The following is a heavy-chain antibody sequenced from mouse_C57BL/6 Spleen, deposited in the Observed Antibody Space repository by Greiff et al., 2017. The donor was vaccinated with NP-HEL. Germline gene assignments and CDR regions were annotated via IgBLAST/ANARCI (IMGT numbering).Heavy chain of an antibody. CDR1: GYTFTSYG. J-gene: IGHJ3*01. V-gene: IGHV1-81*01. CDR3: ARGDLLYPRLAY. Sequence: QVQLKQSGAELARPGASVKLSCKASGYTFTSYGISWVKQRTGQGLEWIGEIYPRSGNTYYNEKFKGKATLTADKSSSTAYMELRSRTSEDSAVYFCARGDLLYPRLAYWGQGTLVTVSA. D-gene: IGHD2-12*01. CDR2: IYPRSGNT.